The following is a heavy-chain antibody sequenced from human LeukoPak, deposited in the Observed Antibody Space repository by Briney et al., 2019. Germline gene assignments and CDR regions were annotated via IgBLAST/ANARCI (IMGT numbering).Heavy chain of an antibody. Sequence: PGGSLRLSCAASGFTFSSYAMSWVRQAPGKGLEWVSAISGSGGSTYYADSVKGRFTISRDNAKNSLYLQMSSLRAEDTAVYYCAREWRAVVNDYWGQGTLVTVSS. CDR3: AREWRAVVNDY. CDR1: GFTFSSYA. D-gene: IGHD2-21*01. CDR2: ISGSGGST. J-gene: IGHJ4*02. V-gene: IGHV3-23*01.